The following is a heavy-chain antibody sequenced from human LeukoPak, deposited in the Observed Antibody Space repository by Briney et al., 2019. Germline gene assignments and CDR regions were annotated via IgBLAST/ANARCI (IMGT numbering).Heavy chain of an antibody. V-gene: IGHV1-46*01. CDR3: AGDQEGFDY. Sequence: ASVKVSCKASGGTFSSYAISWVRQAPGQGLEWMGMIYPRDGSTSYAQKFQGRVTVTRDTSTSTVHMELSGLRSEDTAVYYCAGDQEGFDYWGQGTLVTVSS. J-gene: IGHJ4*02. CDR1: GGTFSSYA. CDR2: IYPRDGST.